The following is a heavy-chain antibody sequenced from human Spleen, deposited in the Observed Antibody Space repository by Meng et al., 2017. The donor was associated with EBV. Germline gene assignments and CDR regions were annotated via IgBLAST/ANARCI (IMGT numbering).Heavy chain of an antibody. J-gene: IGHJ4*02. CDR1: GDYISSFYY. CDR3: ARSDSSGSSHPFDR. V-gene: IGHV4-39*01. Sequence: LQLRESGPGQVQPSETLSLPCTVSGDYISSFYYWGWIRQPPGKGLEWIGSMYYTGGTYYNPSLNSRVTISLETAKNQFSLRLTSVTAADTAVYYCARSDSSGSSHPFDRWGQGTLVTVSS. CDR2: MYYTGGT. D-gene: IGHD6-19*01.